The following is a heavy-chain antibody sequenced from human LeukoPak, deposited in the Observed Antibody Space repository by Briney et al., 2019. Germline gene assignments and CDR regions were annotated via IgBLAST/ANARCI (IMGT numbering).Heavy chain of an antibody. CDR3: AGFSVVVVAATS. J-gene: IGHJ4*02. V-gene: IGHV4-39*01. CDR2: IYYSGST. Sequence: SETLSLTCTVSGGSISSSSYYWGWIRQPPGKGLEWSGSIYYSGSTYYNPSLKSRVTISVDTSKNQFSLKLSSVIAADTAVYYCAGFSVVVVAATSWGQGTLVTVSS. CDR1: GGSISSSSYY. D-gene: IGHD2-15*01.